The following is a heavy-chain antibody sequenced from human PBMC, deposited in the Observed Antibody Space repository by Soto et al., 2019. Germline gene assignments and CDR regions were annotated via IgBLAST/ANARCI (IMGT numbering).Heavy chain of an antibody. CDR1: GGSISSSSYY. J-gene: IGHJ4*02. D-gene: IGHD1-7*01. CDR2: IYYSGST. CDR3: ARPNNWNYGGLGYYFDY. Sequence: SETLSLTCTVSGGSISSSSYYWGWIRQPPGKGLEWIGSIYYSGSTYYNPSLKSRVTISVDTSKNQFSLKLSSVTAADTAVYYCARPNNWNYGGLGYYFDYWGQGTLVTVSS. V-gene: IGHV4-39*01.